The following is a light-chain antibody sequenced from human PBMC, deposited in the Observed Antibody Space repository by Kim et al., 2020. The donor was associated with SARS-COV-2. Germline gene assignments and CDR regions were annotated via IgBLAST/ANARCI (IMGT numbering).Light chain of an antibody. CDR2: VVT. V-gene: IGLV2-8*01. CDR3: SSYAGSNNLV. Sequence: GPSVTISSTGTSSDVGGYNYVSWYQQHPGKAPKIMIYVVTKRPSGVPDRFSGSKSGNTASLTVSGLQTEDEADYFCSSYAGSNNLVFGGGTQLTVL. J-gene: IGLJ3*02. CDR1: SSDVGGYNY.